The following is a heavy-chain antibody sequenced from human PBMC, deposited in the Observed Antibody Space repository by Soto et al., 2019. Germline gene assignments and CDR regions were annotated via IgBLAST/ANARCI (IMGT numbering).Heavy chain of an antibody. D-gene: IGHD5-12*01. CDR3: ASSEGYDFLDY. CDR2: VPHSGRP. V-gene: IGHV4-34*09. Sequence: SETLSLTCAVNGGSFSGYYWSWIRQPPGKGLEWIGVVPHSGRPNYNPSLKSRVTISVDTSKNQFSLKLSSVTAADTAVYYCASSEGYDFLDYWGQGTLVTVSS. J-gene: IGHJ4*02. CDR1: GGSFSGYY.